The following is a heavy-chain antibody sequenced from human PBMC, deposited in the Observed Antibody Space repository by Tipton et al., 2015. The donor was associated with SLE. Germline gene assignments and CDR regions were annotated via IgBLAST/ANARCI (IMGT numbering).Heavy chain of an antibody. D-gene: IGHD3-10*01. CDR2: INHSGST. Sequence: TLSLTCAVYGGSFSGYYWSWIRQPPGKGLEWIGEINHSGSTNYNPSLKSRVTISVDTSKNQFSLKLSPVTAADTAVYYCARGGGSYGSGTYYPMDVWGQGTTVTVSS. CDR3: ARGGGSYGSGTYYPMDV. J-gene: IGHJ6*02. V-gene: IGHV4-34*01. CDR1: GGSFSGYY.